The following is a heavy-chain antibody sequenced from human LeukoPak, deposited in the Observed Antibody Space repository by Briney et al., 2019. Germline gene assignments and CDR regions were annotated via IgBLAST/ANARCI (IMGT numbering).Heavy chain of an antibody. V-gene: IGHV4-38-2*02. CDR1: GYSISSGYY. J-gene: IGHJ5*02. CDR2: IYHSGST. D-gene: IGHD2-2*01. Sequence: SETLSLTCTVSGYSISSGYYWGWIRPPPGKGLEWIGSIYHSGSTYYNPSLKSRVTISVDTSKNQFSLKLSSVTAADTAVYYCAREAGYCSSTSCSNNWFDPWGQGTLVTVSS. CDR3: AREAGYCSSTSCSNNWFDP.